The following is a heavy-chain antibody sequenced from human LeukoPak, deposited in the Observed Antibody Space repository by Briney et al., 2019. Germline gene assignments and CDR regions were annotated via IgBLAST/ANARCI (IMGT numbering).Heavy chain of an antibody. CDR2: INPSGGST. CDR3: AREGYSFRGYYYYGMDV. V-gene: IGHV1-46*01. CDR1: GYTFTSYY. D-gene: IGHD2-15*01. Sequence: ASAKVSCKASGYTFTSYYMHWVRQAPGQGLEWMGIINPSGGSTSYAQKFQGRVTMTRDTSTSTVYMELSSLRSEDTAVYYCAREGYSFRGYYYYGMDVWGQGTTVTVSS. J-gene: IGHJ6*02.